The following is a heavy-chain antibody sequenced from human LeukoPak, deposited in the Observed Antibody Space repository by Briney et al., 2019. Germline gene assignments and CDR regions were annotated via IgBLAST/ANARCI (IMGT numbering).Heavy chain of an antibody. J-gene: IGHJ4*02. CDR3: ARRPLRSSVYYFDG. V-gene: IGHV5-51*01. Sequence: PGEALQISFKGPGFNFTKYWIAWVRPIPGKGLEYMGIIYPGDSDTRYSTSFQGQVTISVDKSISTAYLQWSSLKASDTAMYYCARRPLRSSVYYFDGWGQGTLVTVAS. CDR2: IYPGDSDT. CDR1: GFNFTKYW. D-gene: IGHD3-22*01.